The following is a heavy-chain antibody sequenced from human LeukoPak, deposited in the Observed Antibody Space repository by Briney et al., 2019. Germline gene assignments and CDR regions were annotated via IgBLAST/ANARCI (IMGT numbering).Heavy chain of an antibody. Sequence: SETLSLTCTVSGGSVSDYYWSWIRQSPGKGLEWIGYIYYTETSYNPSLKSRVTISADTSKNQFSLKLYSVTAADTAVYYCARVDTHSSSYNWFDPWGQGTLVTVSS. V-gene: IGHV4-59*02. D-gene: IGHD6-13*01. CDR1: GGSVSDYY. CDR3: ARVDTHSSSYNWFDP. J-gene: IGHJ5*02. CDR2: IYYTET.